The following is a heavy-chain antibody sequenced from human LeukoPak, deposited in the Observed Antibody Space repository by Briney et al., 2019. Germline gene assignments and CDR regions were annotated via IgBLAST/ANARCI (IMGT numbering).Heavy chain of an antibody. J-gene: IGHJ3*02. Sequence: ASVKVSCKASGYTFSIYNMHWVRQAPGQGLEWMGIINPSGGTSYAQKLQGRITMTRDTSTVYMELSSLRSEDTAVYYCARGAEDDAFDIWGQGTMVTVSS. CDR3: ARGAEDDAFDI. V-gene: IGHV1-46*01. CDR1: GYTFSIYN. CDR2: INPSGGT.